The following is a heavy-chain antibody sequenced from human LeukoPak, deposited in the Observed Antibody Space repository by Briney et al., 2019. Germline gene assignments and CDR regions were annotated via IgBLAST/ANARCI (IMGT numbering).Heavy chain of an antibody. CDR3: ARGDSSGWYIQAFDI. Sequence: SVKVSCKASGGTFSSYAISWVRQAPGQGLEWMGGIIPIFGTANYAQKFQGRVTITADESTSTAYMELSSLRSEDTAVYYCARGDSSGWYIQAFDIWGQGTMVTVSS. V-gene: IGHV1-69*13. CDR1: GGTFSSYA. CDR2: IIPIFGTA. D-gene: IGHD6-19*01. J-gene: IGHJ3*02.